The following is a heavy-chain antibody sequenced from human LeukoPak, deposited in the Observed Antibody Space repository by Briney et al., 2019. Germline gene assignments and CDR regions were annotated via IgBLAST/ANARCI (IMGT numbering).Heavy chain of an antibody. CDR1: GYTFTVYY. CDR3: AIIGHYYDSSGPFDY. V-gene: IGHV1-2*06. J-gene: IGHJ4*02. Sequence: ASVTVSFTASGYTFTVYYMHWVRQAPGQGLEWMGRINPNSGGTNYAQKFQGRVTMTRDTSISTAYMELSRLRSDDTAVYYCAIIGHYYDSSGPFDYWGQGTLVTVSS. D-gene: IGHD3-22*01. CDR2: INPNSGGT.